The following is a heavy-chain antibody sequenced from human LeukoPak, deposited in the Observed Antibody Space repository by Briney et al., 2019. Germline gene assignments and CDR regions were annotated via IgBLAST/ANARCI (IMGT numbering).Heavy chain of an antibody. CDR1: GVSINGNY. J-gene: IGHJ5*02. D-gene: IGHD3-3*01. Sequence: SETLSLTCTVSGVSINGNYWTWIRQLPGKGLEWIGFVSDTGDTGYNPSLKSRLTISADTSKSQLSLSLSSVTAADTALYYCARVFRGVVTSNWFDPWGQGTLVTVSS. CDR3: ARVFRGVVTSNWFDP. V-gene: IGHV4-59*01. CDR2: VSDTGDT.